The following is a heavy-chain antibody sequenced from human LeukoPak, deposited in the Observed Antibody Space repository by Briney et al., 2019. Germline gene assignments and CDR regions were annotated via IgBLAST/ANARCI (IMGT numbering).Heavy chain of an antibody. CDR3: ARSRGASSGYYYYYGMDV. CDR2: IYYSGST. J-gene: IGHJ6*02. Sequence: SETLSLTCTVSGGSISSSSYYWGWIRQPPGKGLEWIGSIYYSGSTYYNPSLKSRVTISVDTSKNQSSLKLSSVTAVDTAVYYCARSRGASSGYYYYYGMDVWGQGTTVTVSS. CDR1: GGSISSSSYY. D-gene: IGHD6-19*01. V-gene: IGHV4-39*01.